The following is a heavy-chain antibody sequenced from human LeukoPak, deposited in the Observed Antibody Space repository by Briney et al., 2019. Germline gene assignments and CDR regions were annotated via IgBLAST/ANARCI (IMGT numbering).Heavy chain of an antibody. Sequence: SVKVSCKASGGTFSSYAISWVRQAPGQGLEWMGRIIPIFGTANYAQKFQGRVTITTDKSTSTAYMELSSLRSEDTAVYYCARGPMVRGVIIDNWFDPWGQGTLVTVSP. CDR2: IIPIFGTA. CDR3: ARGPMVRGVIIDNWFDP. J-gene: IGHJ5*02. CDR1: GGTFSSYA. D-gene: IGHD3-10*01. V-gene: IGHV1-69*05.